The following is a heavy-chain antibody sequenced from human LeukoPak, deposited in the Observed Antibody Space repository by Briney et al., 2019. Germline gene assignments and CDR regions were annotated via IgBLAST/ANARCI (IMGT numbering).Heavy chain of an antibody. V-gene: IGHV2-5*01. CDR3: AHARGSSVVATFRPIDY. D-gene: IGHD2-2*01. Sequence: NVSGPALVKPTQTLTLTCTFSGFSLSTSGVGVGWIRQPPGKALEWLALIYWNDDKRYRPSLKSRLTITKDTSKNQVVLTMTNMDPVDTATYYCAHARGSSVVATFRPIDYWGQGTLVTVSS. J-gene: IGHJ4*02. CDR2: IYWNDDK. CDR1: GFSLSTSGVG.